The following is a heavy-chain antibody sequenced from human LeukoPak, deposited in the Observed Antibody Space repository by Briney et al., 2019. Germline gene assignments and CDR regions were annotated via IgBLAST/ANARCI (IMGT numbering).Heavy chain of an antibody. CDR2: INHSGST. Sequence: SETLSLTCTVSGGSISSSSYYWSWIRQPPGKGLEWIGEINHSGSTNYNPSLKSRVTISVDTSKNQFSLKLSSVTAADTAVYYCARGGSVFMITFGGVIVSSYAFDIWGQGTMVTVSS. CDR1: GGSISSSSYY. CDR3: ARGGSVFMITFGGVIVSSYAFDI. V-gene: IGHV4-39*07. J-gene: IGHJ3*02. D-gene: IGHD3-16*02.